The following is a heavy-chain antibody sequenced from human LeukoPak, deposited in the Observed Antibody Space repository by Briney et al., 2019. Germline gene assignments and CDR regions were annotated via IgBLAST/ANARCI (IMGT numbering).Heavy chain of an antibody. J-gene: IGHJ5*02. D-gene: IGHD3-10*01. CDR3: ARSNVLLWFGELLPERFDP. Sequence: ASVKVSCKASGYTFTSYYMHWVRQAPGQGLEWMGIINPSGGSTSYAQKFQGRVTMTRDMSTSTVYMELRSLRSDDTAVYYCARSNVLLWFGELLPERFDPWGQGTLVTVSS. V-gene: IGHV1-46*01. CDR1: GYTFTSYY. CDR2: INPSGGST.